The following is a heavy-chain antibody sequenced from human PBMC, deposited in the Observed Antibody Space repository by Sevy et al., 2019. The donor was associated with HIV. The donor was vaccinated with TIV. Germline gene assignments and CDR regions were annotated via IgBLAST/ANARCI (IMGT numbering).Heavy chain of an antibody. CDR2: IIPIFGTA. CDR1: GGTFSSYA. J-gene: IGHJ4*02. D-gene: IGHD3-10*01. V-gene: IGHV1-69*13. CDR3: ARWGGSGSYFYYFDY. Sequence: ASVKVSCKASGGTFSSYAISWVRQAPGQGLEWMGGIIPIFGTANYAQKFQGRVTITADESTSTAYMELSSLRSEDTAVYYCARWGGSGSYFYYFDYWGQGTLVIVSS.